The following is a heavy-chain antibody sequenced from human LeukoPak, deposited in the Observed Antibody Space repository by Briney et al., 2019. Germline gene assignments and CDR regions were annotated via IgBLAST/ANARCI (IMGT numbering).Heavy chain of an antibody. CDR3: ARAYDILTGYSSNSHFDY. J-gene: IGHJ4*02. D-gene: IGHD3-9*01. CDR1: GFTFSSYS. V-gene: IGHV3-21*01. CDR2: IISSSSYI. Sequence: GGSLRLSCAASGFTFSSYSMNWVRQAPGKGLEWVSSIISSSSYIYYADSVKDRFTISRDNAKNSLYLQMNSLRAEDTAVYYCARAYDILTGYSSNSHFDYWGQGTLVTASS.